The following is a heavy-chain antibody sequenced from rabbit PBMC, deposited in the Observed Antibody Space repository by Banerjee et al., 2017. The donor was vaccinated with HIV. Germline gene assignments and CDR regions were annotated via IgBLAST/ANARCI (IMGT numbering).Heavy chain of an antibody. J-gene: IGHJ4*01. CDR2: INTSSGNT. CDR3: ARDLAGVIGWNFDL. CDR1: GFDFSSYG. D-gene: IGHD4-1*01. Sequence: QEQLVESGGGLVQPGGSLKLSCKASGFDFSSYGVSWVRQAPGKGLEWIACINTSSGNTVYATWAIGRFTISRTSSTTVALQMTSLTAADTATYFCARDLAGVIGWNFDLWGQGTLVTVS. V-gene: IGHV1S45*01.